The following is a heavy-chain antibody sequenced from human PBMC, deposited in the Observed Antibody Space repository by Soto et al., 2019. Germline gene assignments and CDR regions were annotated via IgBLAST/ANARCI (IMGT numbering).Heavy chain of an antibody. Sequence: QVKLVQYEAEVKNPGASVRVSCKASGYTFTRYGIGWARQAPGQGLEWMGWINTYNGNTNYAQNVQGRVTLTTDTSTSTAYMELRSLRSNDTAIYYCAMVDVYVTPSPQDVWGQGTTVIVSS. CDR2: INTYNGNT. CDR1: GYTFTRYG. D-gene: IGHD3-16*01. V-gene: IGHV1-18*01. J-gene: IGHJ6*02. CDR3: AMVDVYVTPSPQDV.